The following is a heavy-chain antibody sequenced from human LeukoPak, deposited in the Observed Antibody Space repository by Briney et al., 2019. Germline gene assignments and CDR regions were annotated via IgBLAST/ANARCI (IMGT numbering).Heavy chain of an antibody. CDR2: IYYSGST. J-gene: IGHJ4*02. V-gene: IGHV4-39*01. D-gene: IGHD6-19*01. Sequence: SETLSLTCTVSGGSISSSNYYWGWIRQPPGKGLEWIGSIYYSGSTYYNPSLKSRVTISVDTSKNQFSLKLSSVTAADTAVYYCARAHSSGWYYFDYWGQGTLVTVSS. CDR3: ARAHSSGWYYFDY. CDR1: GGSISSSNYY.